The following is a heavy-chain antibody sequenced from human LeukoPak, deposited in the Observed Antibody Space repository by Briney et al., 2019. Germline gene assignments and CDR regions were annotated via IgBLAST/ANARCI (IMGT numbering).Heavy chain of an antibody. CDR1: GYTFTGYY. V-gene: IGHV1-2*06. CDR2: INPNSGGT. D-gene: IGHD5-24*01. CDR3: ARVGSRDGYNYYGY. J-gene: IGHJ4*02. Sequence: GASVKVSXKASGYTFTGYYMHWVRQAPGQGLEWMGRINPNSGGTNYAQKFQGRVTMTRDTSISTAYMELSRLRSDGTAVYYCARVGSRDGYNYYGYWGQGTLVTVSS.